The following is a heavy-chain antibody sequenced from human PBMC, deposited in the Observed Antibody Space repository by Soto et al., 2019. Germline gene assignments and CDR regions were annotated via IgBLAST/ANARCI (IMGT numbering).Heavy chain of an antibody. CDR2: ISSSSSYT. Sequence: PGGSLRLSCAASGFTFSDYYMSWIRQAPGKGLEWVSYISSSSSYTNNADSVKGRFTTSRDNAKNSLYLQMNSLRAEDTAVYYCAKGTYYDILTGYYKSGLYFDYWGQGTLVTVSS. J-gene: IGHJ4*02. CDR3: AKGTYYDILTGYYKSGLYFDY. V-gene: IGHV3-11*06. D-gene: IGHD3-9*01. CDR1: GFTFSDYY.